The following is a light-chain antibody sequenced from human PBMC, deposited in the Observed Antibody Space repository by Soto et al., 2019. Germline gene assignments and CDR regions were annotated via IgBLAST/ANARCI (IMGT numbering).Light chain of an antibody. J-gene: IGLJ1*01. CDR3: FSYAGVTTPIYV. V-gene: IGLV2-23*01. Sequence: QSALTQPASVSGSLGQSITISCTGTSSDVGSYKLVSWYQHLPGKAPKLIIYEDSRRPSGVSNRFSGSKSGNTASLTISGLQAEDEADYCCFSYAGVTTPIYVFGTGTKVTVL. CDR1: SSDVGSYKL. CDR2: EDS.